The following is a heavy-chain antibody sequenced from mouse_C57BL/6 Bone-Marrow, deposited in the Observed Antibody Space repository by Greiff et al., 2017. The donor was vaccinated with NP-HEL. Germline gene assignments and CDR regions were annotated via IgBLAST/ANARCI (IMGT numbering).Heavy chain of an antibody. Sequence: VQLQQSGAELVRPGSSVKMSCKTSGYTFISYGINWVKQRPGQGLEWIGYIYIGNGYTEYNEKFKGKATLTSDTSSSTAYMQLSSLTSEDSAIYFCAVTVVATPYYAMDYWGQGTSVTVSS. CDR2: IYIGNGYT. V-gene: IGHV1-58*01. CDR3: AVTVVATPYYAMDY. D-gene: IGHD1-1*01. CDR1: GYTFISYG. J-gene: IGHJ4*01.